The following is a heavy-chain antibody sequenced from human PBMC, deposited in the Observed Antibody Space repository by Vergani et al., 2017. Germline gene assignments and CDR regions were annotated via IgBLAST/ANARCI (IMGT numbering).Heavy chain of an antibody. V-gene: IGHV1-18*01. Sequence: QVQLVQSGAEVKKPGASVKVSCTASGYTFTSYGISWVRQAPGQGLEWMGWISAYNGNTNYAQKLQGRVTMTKDTSTSTAYMERRSLRSDDTAVYYCARVGIAAAKLEQTPNYYGMDVWGQGTTVTVSS. CDR2: ISAYNGNT. CDR1: GYTFTSYG. J-gene: IGHJ6*02. CDR3: ARVGIAAAKLEQTPNYYGMDV. D-gene: IGHD6-13*01.